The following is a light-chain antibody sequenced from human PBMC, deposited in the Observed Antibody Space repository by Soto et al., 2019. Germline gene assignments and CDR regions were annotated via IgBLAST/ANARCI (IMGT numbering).Light chain of an antibody. CDR2: DVT. CDR3: SSYTSISTYV. J-gene: IGLJ1*01. Sequence: QSVLTQPASVSGSPGQSITISCTGTSSDVGGYNFVSWYQQHPDKAPKLMIYDVTNRPSGVSNRFSGSKSGNTASLTISGLQADDEADYYCSSYTSISTYVFGTGTRSPS. V-gene: IGLV2-14*01. CDR1: SSDVGGYNF.